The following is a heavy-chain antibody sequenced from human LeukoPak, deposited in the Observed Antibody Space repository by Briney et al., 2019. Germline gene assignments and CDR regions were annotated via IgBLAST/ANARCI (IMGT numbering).Heavy chain of an antibody. D-gene: IGHD1-26*01. CDR2: IIPIFGTA. CDR1: VGTFSSYA. Sequence: SVKVSCKASVGTFSSYAISWVRQAPGQGLEWMGGIIPIFGTANYAQKFQGRVTITADESTSTAYMELSSLRSEDTAVYYCARGGGYYYYYMDVWGKGTTVTVSS. CDR3: ARGGGYYYYYMDV. J-gene: IGHJ6*03. V-gene: IGHV1-69*13.